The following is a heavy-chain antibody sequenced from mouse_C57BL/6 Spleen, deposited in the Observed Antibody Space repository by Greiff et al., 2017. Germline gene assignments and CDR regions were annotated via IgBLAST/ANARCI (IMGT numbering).Heavy chain of an antibody. CDR2: INPNNGGT. Sequence: VQLQQSGPELVKPGASVKISCKASGYTFTDYYMNWVKQSHGKSLEWIGDINPNNGGTSYNQKFKGKATLTVDKSSSTAYMELRSLTSEDSAVYYCARYDEEGMDYWGQGTSVTVSS. V-gene: IGHV1-26*01. CDR3: ARYDEEGMDY. J-gene: IGHJ4*01. D-gene: IGHD2-12*01. CDR1: GYTFTDYY.